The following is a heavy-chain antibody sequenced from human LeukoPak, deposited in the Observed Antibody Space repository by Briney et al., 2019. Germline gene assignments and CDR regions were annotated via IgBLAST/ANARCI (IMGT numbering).Heavy chain of an antibody. J-gene: IGHJ4*02. CDR2: IYYSGST. D-gene: IGHD6-19*01. CDR3: ARGRLARSPYFDY. V-gene: IGHV4-61*05. Sequence: SETLSLTCTVSGGSISISSDYWGWIRQPPGKGLEWIGYIYYSGSTDYNPSLKSRVTISVETSKNQFSLNLSSVTAADTAVYYCARGRLARSPYFDYWGQGTLVTVSS. CDR1: GGSISISSDY.